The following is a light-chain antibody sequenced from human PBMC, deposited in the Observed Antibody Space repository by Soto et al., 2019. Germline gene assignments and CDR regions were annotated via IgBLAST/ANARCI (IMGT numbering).Light chain of an antibody. Sequence: DIVMTQSPDSLAVSLGERATITCRASQSISSWLAWYQQKPGKAPKLLIYHASSLESGVPSRFSGSGSGTEFTLTISSLQPDDFATYYCQQYNSYWTFGQVTKVDIK. CDR1: QSISSW. CDR2: HAS. CDR3: QQYNSYWT. J-gene: IGKJ1*01. V-gene: IGKV1-5*01.